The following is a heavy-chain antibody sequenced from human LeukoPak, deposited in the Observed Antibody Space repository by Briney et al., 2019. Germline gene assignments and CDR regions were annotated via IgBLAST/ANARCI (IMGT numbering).Heavy chain of an antibody. V-gene: IGHV1-8*01. CDR3: ARDMGRRWRATGY. Sequence: ASVKVSCKVSGYTLTELSMHWVRQATGQGLEWMGWMNPNSGNTGYAQKFQGRVTMTRNTSISTAYMELSSLRSEDTAVYYCARDMGRRWRATGYWGQGTLVTVSS. D-gene: IGHD1-26*01. J-gene: IGHJ4*02. CDR1: GYTLTELS. CDR2: MNPNSGNT.